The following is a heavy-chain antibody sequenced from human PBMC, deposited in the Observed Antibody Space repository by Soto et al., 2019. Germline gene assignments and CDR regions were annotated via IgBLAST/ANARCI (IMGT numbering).Heavy chain of an antibody. Sequence: SETLSLTCAVYGGSFSGYYWSWIRQPPGKGLEWIGEINHSGSTNYNPSLKSRVTISVDTSKNQFSLKLSSVTAADTAVYYCASYYPFDYWGQGTLVTVSS. D-gene: IGHD1-26*01. V-gene: IGHV4-34*01. CDR2: INHSGST. J-gene: IGHJ4*02. CDR3: ASYYPFDY. CDR1: GGSFSGYY.